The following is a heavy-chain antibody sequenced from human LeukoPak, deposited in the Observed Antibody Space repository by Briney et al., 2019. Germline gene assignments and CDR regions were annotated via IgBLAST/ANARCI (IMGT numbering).Heavy chain of an antibody. V-gene: IGHV3-23*01. D-gene: IGHD4-17*01. CDR3: AKDPNGNYIGAIDI. Sequence: GALRLSCAASGFTFSIYAMHWVRQAPGKGLEWFSSIGVGGDTTYYADSVKGRFTISRDNSKSTLYLQMNSLRAGDTAVYYCAKDPNGNYIGAIDIWGQGTMVTVSS. J-gene: IGHJ3*02. CDR1: GFTFSIYA. CDR2: IGVGGDTT.